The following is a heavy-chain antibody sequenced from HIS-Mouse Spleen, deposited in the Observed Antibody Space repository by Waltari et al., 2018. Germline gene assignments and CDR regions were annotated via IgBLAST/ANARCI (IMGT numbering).Heavy chain of an antibody. CDR3: ARTRGYWYFDL. D-gene: IGHD3-10*01. Sequence: QLQLQESGPGLVKPSETLSLTCTVSGGSISSSSSYWVWIRQPPGKGLEWIGRIYYSGSTYYNPSLKSRVTISVDTSKNQFSLKLSSVTAADTAVYYCARTRGYWYFDLWGRGTLVTVSS. CDR1: GGSISSSSSY. J-gene: IGHJ2*01. CDR2: IYYSGST. V-gene: IGHV4-39*01.